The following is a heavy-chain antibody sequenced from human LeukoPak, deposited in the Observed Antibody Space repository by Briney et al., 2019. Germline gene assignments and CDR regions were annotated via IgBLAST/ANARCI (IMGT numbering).Heavy chain of an antibody. CDR2: INHSGST. CDR3: ARGAWGIFDP. V-gene: IGHV4-34*01. D-gene: IGHD3-16*01. Sequence: SETLSLTCAVYGGSFSGYYWSWIRQPPGKGLEWIGEINHSGSTNYNPSLKSRVTITVGTSKNQFSLKLSSVTAADTAVYYCARGAWGIFDPWGQGTLVTVSS. CDR1: GGSFSGYY. J-gene: IGHJ5*02.